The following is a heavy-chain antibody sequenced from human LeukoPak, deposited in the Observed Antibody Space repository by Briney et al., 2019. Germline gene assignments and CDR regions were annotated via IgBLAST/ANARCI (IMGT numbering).Heavy chain of an antibody. J-gene: IGHJ4*02. CDR3: ARQSYSGYDYSYYFDY. V-gene: IGHV4-59*08. CDR1: GGSISSYY. CDR2: IYYSGST. Sequence: SETLSLTCTVSGGSISSYYWSWIRQPPGKGLEWIGYIYYSGSTNYNPSLKSRVIISVDTSKNQFSLKLSSVTAADTAVYYCARQSYSGYDYSYYFDYWGQGTLVTVSS. D-gene: IGHD5-12*01.